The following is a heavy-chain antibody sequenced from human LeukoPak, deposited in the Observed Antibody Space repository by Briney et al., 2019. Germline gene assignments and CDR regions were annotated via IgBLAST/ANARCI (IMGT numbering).Heavy chain of an antibody. J-gene: IGHJ4*02. D-gene: IGHD5-18*01. Sequence: AETLSLTCAVYGGSFSGYYWSWIRQPPGKGLEWIGSIYYSGSTYYNPSLKSRVTISVDTSKNQFSLKLSSVTAADTAVYYCARDYQGGYGDKTVDYWGQGTLVTVSS. CDR2: IYYSGST. CDR3: ARDYQGGYGDKTVDY. V-gene: IGHV4-34*01. CDR1: GGSFSGYY.